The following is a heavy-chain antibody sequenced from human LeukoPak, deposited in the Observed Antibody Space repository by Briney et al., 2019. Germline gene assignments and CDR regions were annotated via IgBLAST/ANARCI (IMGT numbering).Heavy chain of an antibody. V-gene: IGHV5-51*01. Sequence: GESLKISCKGSGYSFTSYWIGWVRQMPGKGLEWMGIIYPGDSDTRYSPSFQGQVTISADKSISTAYLEWSSLKASDTAMYYCARSGLCSSGTCYLGGIDYWGQGTLVTVSS. J-gene: IGHJ4*02. CDR2: IYPGDSDT. CDR3: ARSGLCSSGTCYLGGIDY. CDR1: GYSFTSYW. D-gene: IGHD2-15*01.